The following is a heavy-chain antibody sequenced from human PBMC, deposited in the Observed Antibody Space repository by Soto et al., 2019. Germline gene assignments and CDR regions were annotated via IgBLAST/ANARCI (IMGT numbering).Heavy chain of an antibody. J-gene: IGHJ6*02. Sequence: ASVKVSCKASGYTFSSFGISWVRQAPGQGLEWMGWISPYNGNSNSAQKFQGRVTMTADTSTSTAYMELRSLRSDDTAVYFCASLVGTTRLPIRVHYGMDVWG. V-gene: IGHV1-18*04. CDR2: ISPYNGNS. D-gene: IGHD1-26*01. CDR1: GYTFSSFG. CDR3: ASLVGTTRLPIRVHYGMDV.